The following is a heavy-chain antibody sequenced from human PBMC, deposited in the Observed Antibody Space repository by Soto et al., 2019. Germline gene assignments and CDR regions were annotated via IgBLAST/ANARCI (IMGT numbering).Heavy chain of an antibody. CDR3: ARERWTGDSFYAFDI. CDR1: GYTFTSYG. Sequence: GESLKISCKASGYTFTSYGISWVRQAPGQGLEWMGWISAYNGNTNYAQKLQGRVTMTTDTSTSTAYMELRSLRSDDTAVYYCARERWTGDSFYAFDIWGQGTMVTVSS. D-gene: IGHD7-27*01. CDR2: ISAYNGNT. V-gene: IGHV1-18*01. J-gene: IGHJ3*02.